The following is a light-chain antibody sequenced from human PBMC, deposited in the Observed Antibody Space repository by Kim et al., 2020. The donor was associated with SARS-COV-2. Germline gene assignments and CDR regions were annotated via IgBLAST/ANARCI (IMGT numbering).Light chain of an antibody. CDR1: QSVSSSY. J-gene: IGKJ4*01. Sequence: SPGERATLSCRASQSVSSSYLAWYQQKPGQTPRLRIYGASSRATDIPDRFSGSGSGTDFTLTISRLEAEDCAVYYCQQYGNSPLTFGGGTKVDIK. CDR2: GAS. CDR3: QQYGNSPLT. V-gene: IGKV3-20*01.